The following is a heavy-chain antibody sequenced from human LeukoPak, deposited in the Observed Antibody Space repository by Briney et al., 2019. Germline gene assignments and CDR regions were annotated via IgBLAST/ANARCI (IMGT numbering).Heavy chain of an antibody. J-gene: IGHJ6*03. Sequence: GGSLRLSCAASGFTFSSYSMNWVRQAPGKGLEWVSYISSSSSTIYYADSVKGRFTISRDNAKNSLYLQMNSLRAEDTAVYYCAREEVAARLYYYYMDVWGKGTTVTVSS. CDR3: AREEVAARLYYYYMDV. D-gene: IGHD6-6*01. CDR1: GFTFSSYS. V-gene: IGHV3-48*04. CDR2: ISSSSSTI.